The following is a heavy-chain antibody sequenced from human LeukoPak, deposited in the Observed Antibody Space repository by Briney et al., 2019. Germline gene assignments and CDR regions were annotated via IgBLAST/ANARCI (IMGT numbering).Heavy chain of an antibody. CDR1: GYTFTDYY. Sequence: ASVKVSCKVSGYTFTDYYMHWVQQAPGKGLEWMGLVEPEDGETIYAEKFQGRVTITADTSTDTAYMELSSLRSEDTAVYYCATDFIVGSGRDLDYWGQGTLVTVSS. V-gene: IGHV1-69-2*01. CDR2: VEPEDGET. J-gene: IGHJ4*02. CDR3: ATDFIVGSGRDLDY. D-gene: IGHD3-10*01.